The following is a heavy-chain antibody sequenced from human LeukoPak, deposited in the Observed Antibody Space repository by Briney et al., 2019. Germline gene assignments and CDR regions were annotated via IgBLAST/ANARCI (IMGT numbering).Heavy chain of an antibody. CDR2: IYYSGRT. Sequence: PSETLSLTCTVSGGSLSSYYWSWIRQPPGKGLEWIGYIYYSGRTNYNPSLKSRVTISVDTSKNQFSLKLSSVTAADTAVYYCAGQSVSTGLVDYWGQGTLVTVSS. CDR1: GGSLSSYY. D-gene: IGHD2-8*02. J-gene: IGHJ4*02. CDR3: AGQSVSTGLVDY. V-gene: IGHV4-59*08.